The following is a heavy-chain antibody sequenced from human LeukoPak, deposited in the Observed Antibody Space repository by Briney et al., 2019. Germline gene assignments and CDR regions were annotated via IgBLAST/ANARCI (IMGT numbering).Heavy chain of an antibody. D-gene: IGHD3-10*01. Sequence: SETLSLTCAVYGGSFSGYYWSWVRQPPGKGLEWIGEMNHSGSTNYNPSLTSRVTISVDKSKNQFSLKLSSVTAADTAVYYCARRLGRKFGERFYYYHYMDVWGKGTTVTISS. J-gene: IGHJ6*03. CDR3: ARRLGRKFGERFYYYHYMDV. V-gene: IGHV4-34*01. CDR2: MNHSGST. CDR1: GGSFSGYY.